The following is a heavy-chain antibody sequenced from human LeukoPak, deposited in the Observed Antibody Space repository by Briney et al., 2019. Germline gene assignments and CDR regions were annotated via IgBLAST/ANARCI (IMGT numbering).Heavy chain of an antibody. J-gene: IGHJ4*02. Sequence: SETLSLTCTVSGGSISSSSYYWGWIRQPPGKGLEWIGSIYYSGSTYYNPSLKSRVTISVDTSKNQFSLKLSSVTAADTAVYYRARDRWSTSWFSAGFDYWGQGTLVTVFS. CDR3: ARDRWSTSWFSAGFDY. CDR1: GGSISSSSYY. CDR2: IYYSGST. D-gene: IGHD6-13*01. V-gene: IGHV4-39*02.